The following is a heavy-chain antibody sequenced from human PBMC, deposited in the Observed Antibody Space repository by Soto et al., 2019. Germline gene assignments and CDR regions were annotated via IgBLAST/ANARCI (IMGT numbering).Heavy chain of an antibody. D-gene: IGHD2-15*01. Sequence: GGSLRLSCAASGFTFDDYSMLWIRQAPGKGLEWVSGINWNGGRLGYADSVKGRFTISRDNAKNSLYLQMNSLRFEDTAFYYCTKAGTKGYCSGGTCYSDFWGQGTLVTVSS. J-gene: IGHJ4*02. CDR2: INWNGGRL. CDR1: GFTFDDYS. CDR3: TKAGTKGYCSGGTCYSDF. V-gene: IGHV3-9*01.